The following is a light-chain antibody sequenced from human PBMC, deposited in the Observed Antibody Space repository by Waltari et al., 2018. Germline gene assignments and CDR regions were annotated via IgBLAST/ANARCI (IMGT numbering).Light chain of an antibody. CDR2: AAS. J-gene: IGKJ4*01. CDR1: QAIRND. CDR3: QQYNSYPLT. V-gene: IGKV1-6*01. Sequence: AIQMTQSPSSLSASVGDRVTITGRASQAIRNDLAWYRQKPGKAPKLLIYAASTLQSGVPSRFSGSGSGTDFTLTISSLQPEDFATYYCQQYNSYPLTFGGGTKVEIK.